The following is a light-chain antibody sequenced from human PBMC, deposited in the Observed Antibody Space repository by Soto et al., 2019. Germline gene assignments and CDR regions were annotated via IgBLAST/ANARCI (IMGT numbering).Light chain of an antibody. Sequence: EIVLTQSPGTLSLSPGERATLSCRASQSVSSSYFAWYQQKPGPAPRLLIYGASSRATGIPDRFSGSGSGTDFTLTISRLEPEDFAVYYCQQYDNSPYTFGRGTKLEIK. V-gene: IGKV3-20*01. CDR2: GAS. J-gene: IGKJ2*01. CDR3: QQYDNSPYT. CDR1: QSVSSSY.